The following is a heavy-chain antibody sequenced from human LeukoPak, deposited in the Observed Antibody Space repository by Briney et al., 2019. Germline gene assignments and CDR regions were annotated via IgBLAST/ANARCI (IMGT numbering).Heavy chain of an antibody. Sequence: ASVKVSCKASGYTFTSYGISWVRQAPGQGLEWLGWISTFNGNTNYAQKLQDRVTMTTDTSTNTAYLELRSLRSDDTAVYYCAXRHLIGNGYFDHWGQGTLVTVSS. CDR1: GYTFTSYG. V-gene: IGHV1-18*01. CDR2: ISTFNGNT. CDR3: AXRHLIGNGYFDH. D-gene: IGHD4-23*01. J-gene: IGHJ4*02.